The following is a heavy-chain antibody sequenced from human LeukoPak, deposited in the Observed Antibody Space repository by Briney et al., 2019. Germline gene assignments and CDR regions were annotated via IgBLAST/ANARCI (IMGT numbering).Heavy chain of an antibody. CDR3: ARGKRYCSSTSCPRRPYSYYYGMVV. J-gene: IGHJ6*02. Sequence: PSETLSLTCAVYGGSFSGYYWSWIRQPPGKGLEWIGEINHSGSTNYNPSLKSRVTISVDTSKNQFSLKLSSVTAADTAVYYCARGKRYCSSTSCPRRPYSYYYGMVVWGQGTTVTVSS. CDR1: GGSFSGYY. CDR2: INHSGST. V-gene: IGHV4-34*01. D-gene: IGHD2-2*01.